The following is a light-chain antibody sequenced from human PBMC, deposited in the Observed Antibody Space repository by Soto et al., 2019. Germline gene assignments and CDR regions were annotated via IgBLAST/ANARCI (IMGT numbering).Light chain of an antibody. CDR1: SSNIGNNY. V-gene: IGLV1-51*02. CDR3: GTWDGRLSAYV. J-gene: IGLJ1*01. Sequence: QSVLTQPPSVSAAPGQKATISCSGTSSNIGNNYVSWYQQLPETAPKLLVYENNKRPSGIPDRFSASQSGTSATLGITGLQTGDEADYFCGTWDGRLSAYVFGTGTKVTV. CDR2: ENN.